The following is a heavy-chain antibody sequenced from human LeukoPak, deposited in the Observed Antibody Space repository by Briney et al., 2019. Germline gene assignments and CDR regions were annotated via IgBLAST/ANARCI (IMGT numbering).Heavy chain of an antibody. Sequence: SETLSLTCAVYGGSFSGYYWSWIRQPPGKGLEWIGEINHSGSTNYNPSLKSRVTMSVDTSKNQFSLKLSSVTAADTAVYYCARGRVLWFGELYPRWFDPWGQGTLVTVSS. CDR3: ARGRVLWFGELYPRWFDP. V-gene: IGHV4-34*01. D-gene: IGHD3-10*01. J-gene: IGHJ5*02. CDR1: GGSFSGYY. CDR2: INHSGST.